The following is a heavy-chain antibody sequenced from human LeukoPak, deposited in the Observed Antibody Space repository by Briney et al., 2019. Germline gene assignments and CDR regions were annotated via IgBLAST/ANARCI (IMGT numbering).Heavy chain of an antibody. J-gene: IGHJ4*02. CDR1: GGSISSYY. Sequence: SETLSLTCTVSGGSISSYYWSWIRQPPGKGLEWIGFIYYSGSTYYNPSLKSRLTISVDTSKKQFSLKLSSVTAADTAVYYCARHVIDSRNYYLDYFDYWGQGTLVTVSS. V-gene: IGHV4-59*08. D-gene: IGHD3-22*01. CDR3: ARHVIDSRNYYLDYFDY. CDR2: IYYSGST.